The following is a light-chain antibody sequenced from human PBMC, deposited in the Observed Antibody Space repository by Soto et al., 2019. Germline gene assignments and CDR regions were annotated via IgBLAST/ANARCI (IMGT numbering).Light chain of an antibody. CDR3: MSYTSSSTWL. Sequence: QSVLTQPASVSGSPGQSITISCTGTTSDVGGYNYISWYQQYPGKAPKVIIFEVANRPSGISSRFSGSKSGNTASLTISGLQAEDEADYYCMSYTSSSTWLFGGGTKLTVL. J-gene: IGLJ3*02. CDR2: EVA. V-gene: IGLV2-14*01. CDR1: TSDVGGYNY.